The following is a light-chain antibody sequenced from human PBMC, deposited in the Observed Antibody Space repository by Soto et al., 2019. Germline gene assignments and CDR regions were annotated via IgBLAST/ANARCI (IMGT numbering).Light chain of an antibody. Sequence: EIVLTQSPGTLSLSPGERATLCCRASQSTSSSFLAWYQQKPGQAPRLVIYGASSRATGIPDRFSGSGSGTDFTLTISRLEPEDFAVYYCQHYSRTFWTFGQGTKVEIK. J-gene: IGKJ1*01. V-gene: IGKV3-20*01. CDR1: QSTSSSF. CDR3: QHYSRTFWT. CDR2: GAS.